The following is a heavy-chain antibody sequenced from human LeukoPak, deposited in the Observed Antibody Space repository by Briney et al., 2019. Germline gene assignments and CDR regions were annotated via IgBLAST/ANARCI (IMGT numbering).Heavy chain of an antibody. Sequence: PGGSLRLSCAASGFTFSGYWMHWVRQGPEKGLELVSRIDNDGHGIFYADSVKGRFTTSRDNAKNTLYLQMNSLRVEDTAVYYCATGGGWEASFAVVTHIDVWGKGTTVTVSS. V-gene: IGHV3-74*01. CDR1: GFTFSGYW. J-gene: IGHJ6*03. D-gene: IGHD3-3*01. CDR3: ATGGGWEASFAVVTHIDV. CDR2: IDNDGHGI.